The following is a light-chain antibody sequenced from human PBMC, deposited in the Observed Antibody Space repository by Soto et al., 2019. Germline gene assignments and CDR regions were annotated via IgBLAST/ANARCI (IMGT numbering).Light chain of an antibody. J-gene: IGLJ1*01. CDR3: MSYAGGNRFV. V-gene: IGLV2-8*01. Sequence: QSVLTQPPSASGAPGQSGPISCAGNINDVGGYNYVSWYQQHPGKVPQLMIYQVTKRPSGVPDRFSASKSDTTASLTISGLQAEDEGDYYCMSYAGGNRFVFGTGTKVTVL. CDR2: QVT. CDR1: INDVGGYNY.